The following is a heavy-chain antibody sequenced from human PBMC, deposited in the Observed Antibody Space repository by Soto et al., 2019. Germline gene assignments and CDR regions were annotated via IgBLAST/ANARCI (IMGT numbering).Heavy chain of an antibody. J-gene: IGHJ4*02. D-gene: IGHD2-21*01. CDR2: IIPKLGSA. V-gene: IGHV1-69*01. Sequence: QVQLVQPGAEVKEPWSSVKVSCKASGGGNLRDYRTTWVRRAPGQGIEWMGGIIPKLGSAKYAQNFQGRATVTADESTRDVYTELRSMRSDDEAVYYCARGGDGYNSAAAYWGQGPPVTVSS. CDR1: GGGNLRDYR. CDR3: ARGGDGYNSAAAY.